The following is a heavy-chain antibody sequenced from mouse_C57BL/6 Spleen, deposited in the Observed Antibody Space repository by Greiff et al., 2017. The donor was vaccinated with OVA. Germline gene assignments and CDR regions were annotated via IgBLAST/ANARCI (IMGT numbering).Heavy chain of an antibody. CDR2: INPNNGGT. CDR1: GYTFTDYY. V-gene: IGHV1-26*01. Sequence: EVQLQQSGPELVKPGASVKISCKASGYTFTDYYMNWVKQSHGKSLEWIGDINPNNGGTSYNQKFKGKATLTVDKSSSTAYMELRSLTSEDSAVYYCARYDGYYDCFAYWGQGTLVTVSA. CDR3: ARYDGYYDCFAY. J-gene: IGHJ3*01. D-gene: IGHD2-3*01.